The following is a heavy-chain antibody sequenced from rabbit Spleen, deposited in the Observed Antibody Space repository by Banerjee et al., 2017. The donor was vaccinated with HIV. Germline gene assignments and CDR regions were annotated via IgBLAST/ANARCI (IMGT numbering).Heavy chain of an antibody. D-gene: IGHD1-1*01. J-gene: IGHJ4*01. CDR2: IYAGSSGNT. V-gene: IGHV1S40*01. CDR3: ARDTYGASRGDYRIYYLRL. Sequence: QSLEESGGGLVKPEGSLTLTCTASGFSFSSGYDMCWVRQAPGKGLEWIACIYAGSSGNTNYANWAKGRFTISKTSSTTVTLQMTSLTAADTATYFCARDTYGASRGDYRIYYLRLWGPGTLVTVS. CDR1: GFSFSSGYD.